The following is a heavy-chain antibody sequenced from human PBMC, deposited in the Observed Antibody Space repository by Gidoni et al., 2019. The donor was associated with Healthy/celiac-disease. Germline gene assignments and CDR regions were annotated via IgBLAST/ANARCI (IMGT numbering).Heavy chain of an antibody. J-gene: IGHJ6*02. V-gene: IGHV3-30*18. Sequence: AVISYDGSNKYYADSVKGRFTISRDNSKNTLYLQMNSLRAEDTAVYYCAKGITMVRGVTPLGFNYYYGMDVWGQGTTVTVSS. CDR2: ISYDGSNK. D-gene: IGHD3-10*01. CDR3: AKGITMVRGVTPLGFNYYYGMDV.